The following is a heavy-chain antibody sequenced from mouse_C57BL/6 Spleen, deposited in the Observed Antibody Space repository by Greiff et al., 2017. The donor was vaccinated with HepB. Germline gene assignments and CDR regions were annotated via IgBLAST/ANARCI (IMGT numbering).Heavy chain of an antibody. CDR3: ASEDGYSSYWYFDV. Sequence: EVQLQQSGPELVKPGASVKISCKASGYTFTDYYMNWVKQSHGKSLEWIGDINPNNGGTSYNQKFKGKATLTVDKSSSTAYMELRSLTSEDSAVYYCASEDGYSSYWYFDVWGTGTTVTVSS. D-gene: IGHD2-3*01. CDR1: GYTFTDYY. J-gene: IGHJ1*03. CDR2: INPNNGGT. V-gene: IGHV1-26*01.